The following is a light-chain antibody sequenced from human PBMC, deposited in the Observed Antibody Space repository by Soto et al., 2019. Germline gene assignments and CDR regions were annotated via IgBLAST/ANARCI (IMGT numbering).Light chain of an antibody. V-gene: IGKV1D-12*01. Sequence: DIQMTQSPSSVSASVGARVTITCRASQGIRSWLAWYQQRPGKAPKLLISAASSLQSAVPSRFSGSGSGTDFTLTISSLQPDDFATYYCQQSDTFPATCGGGTKVEIK. CDR2: AAS. CDR1: QGIRSW. J-gene: IGKJ4*01. CDR3: QQSDTFPAT.